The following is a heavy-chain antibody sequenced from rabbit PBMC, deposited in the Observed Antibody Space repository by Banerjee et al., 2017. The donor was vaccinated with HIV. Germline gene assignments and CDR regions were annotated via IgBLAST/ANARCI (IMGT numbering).Heavy chain of an antibody. V-gene: IGHV1S40*01. Sequence: QSLEESGGDLVKPGASLTLTCTASGFDFSSNAMCWVRQAPGKGLEWIACISAGSSGSTYYASWAKGRFTISKTSSTTATLQMTSLTAADTATYFCARAGDYDYTYGYAGYPMWGPGTLVTVS. CDR3: ARAGDYDYTYGYAGYPM. D-gene: IGHD6-1*01. CDR1: GFDFSSNA. CDR2: ISAGSSGST. J-gene: IGHJ4*01.